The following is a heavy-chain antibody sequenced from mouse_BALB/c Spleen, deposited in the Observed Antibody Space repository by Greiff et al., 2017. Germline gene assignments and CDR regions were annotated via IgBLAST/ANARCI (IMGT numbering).Heavy chain of an antibody. D-gene: IGHD1-1*01. V-gene: IGHV5-17*02. J-gene: IGHJ4*01. CDR1: GFTFSSFG. CDR3: ARWDGSSYYAMDY. CDR2: ISSGSSTI. Sequence: EVQLVESGGGLVQPGGSRKLSCAASGFTFSSFGMHWVRQAPEKGLEWVAYISSGSSTIYYADTVKGRFTISRDNPKNTLFLQMTSLRSEDTAMYYCARWDGSSYYAMDYWGQGTSVTVSS.